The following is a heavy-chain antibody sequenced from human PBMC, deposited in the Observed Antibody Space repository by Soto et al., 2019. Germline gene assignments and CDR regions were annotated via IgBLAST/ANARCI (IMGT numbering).Heavy chain of an antibody. CDR2: IKRDGSEK. V-gene: IGHV3-7*01. CDR3: ARDCSGGICYGYYFDY. Sequence: EVQLVESGGGLVQLGGSLRLSCATSGFTLSSYWMSWVRQAPGKGLEWVANIKRDGSEKYYVDSVQGRFTISRDNANNSLYLQMNSLRAEDTAVYYCARDCSGGICYGYYFDYWGQGALVTVSS. J-gene: IGHJ4*02. D-gene: IGHD2-15*01. CDR1: GFTLSSYW.